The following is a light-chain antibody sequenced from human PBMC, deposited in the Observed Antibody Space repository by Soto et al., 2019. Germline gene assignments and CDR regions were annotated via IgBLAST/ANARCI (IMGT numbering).Light chain of an antibody. CDR1: QSISSW. Sequence: DIQMTQSPSTLSASVGDRVTITCRASQSISSWLAWYQQKPGKAPKLLIYDASSLESGVPSRFSGSGSGTEFTLTISSLQPFDFATYYCQHYNSYSEAFGQWTKVDI. J-gene: IGKJ1*01. V-gene: IGKV1-5*01. CDR3: QHYNSYSEA. CDR2: DAS.